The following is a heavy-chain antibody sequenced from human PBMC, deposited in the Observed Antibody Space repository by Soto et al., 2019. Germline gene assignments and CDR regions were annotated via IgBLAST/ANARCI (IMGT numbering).Heavy chain of an antibody. J-gene: IGHJ4*02. CDR2: IYSAGSA. V-gene: IGHV3-66*01. CDR3: ARVHSSSYLYIDY. D-gene: IGHD6-13*01. Sequence: PGGSLRLSCAASGFTVSSYRMSWVRQAPGKGLEWVSVIYSAGSADFADSVKGRFTISRDNSKNTLYLQMSSLRAEDTAVYYCARVHSSSYLYIDYWGQGTLVTVSS. CDR1: GFTVSSYR.